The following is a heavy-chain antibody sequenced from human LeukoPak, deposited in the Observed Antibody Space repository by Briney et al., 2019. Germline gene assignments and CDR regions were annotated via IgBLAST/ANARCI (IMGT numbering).Heavy chain of an antibody. V-gene: IGHV4-34*01. J-gene: IGHJ5*02. CDR3: ARTLSRIAAAPNYFDP. D-gene: IGHD6-13*01. CDR2: INHSGSI. Sequence: SETLSLTCAVYGGSFSGYYWSWISQPPGKGLEWIGEINHSGSINYNPSLMSRVTISVDTSKNQFSLKLSSVTDADTAVYYCARTLSRIAAAPNYFDPWGQGTLVTVSS. CDR1: GGSFSGYY.